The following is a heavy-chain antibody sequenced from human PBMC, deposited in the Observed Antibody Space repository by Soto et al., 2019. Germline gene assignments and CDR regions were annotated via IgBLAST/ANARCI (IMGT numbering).Heavy chain of an antibody. D-gene: IGHD2-21*02. CDR1: GYTFTSYA. J-gene: IGHJ4*02. Sequence: ASVKVSCKASGYTFTSYAIHWVRQAPGQRLEWMGWINVGNGNTKYSQKFQGRVTITRDTSASTAYMELSSLRSEDTAVYYCARSIVVVTALDYWGQGTLVTVSS. CDR2: INVGNGNT. V-gene: IGHV1-3*01. CDR3: ARSIVVVTALDY.